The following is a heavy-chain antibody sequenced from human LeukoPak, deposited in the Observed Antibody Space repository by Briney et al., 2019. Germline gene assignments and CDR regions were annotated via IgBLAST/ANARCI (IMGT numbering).Heavy chain of an antibody. V-gene: IGHV4-4*07. CDR1: GGSISSYY. J-gene: IGHJ6*03. Sequence: PSETLSLTCTVSGGSISSYYWSWIRQPAGKGLEWIGRIYTSGSTNYNPSLKSRVTMSVDTSKNQFSLKLSSVTAADTAVYYCARDVYGSGSSHYYYYYYMDVWGKGATVTISS. D-gene: IGHD3-10*01. CDR3: ARDVYGSGSSHYYYYYYMDV. CDR2: IYTSGST.